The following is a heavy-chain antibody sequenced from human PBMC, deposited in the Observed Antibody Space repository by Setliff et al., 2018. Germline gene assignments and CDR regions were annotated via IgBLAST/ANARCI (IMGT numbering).Heavy chain of an antibody. CDR1: GYTFTNYA. J-gene: IGHJ4*02. CDR3: ARRPYDSSGYFNY. D-gene: IGHD3-22*01. Sequence: GASVKVFCKASGYTFTNYAIHWVRQAPGQRLEWMGWINAGNGNTKYSQKFQGRVTITRDTSASTAYMELSSLTSEDTAVYYCARRPYDSSGYFNYWGQGTLVTVSS. CDR2: INAGNGNT. V-gene: IGHV1-3*01.